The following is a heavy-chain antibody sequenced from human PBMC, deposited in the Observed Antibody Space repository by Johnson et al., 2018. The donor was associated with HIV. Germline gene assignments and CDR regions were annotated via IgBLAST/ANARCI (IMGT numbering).Heavy chain of an antibody. Sequence: VQLVESGGGVVQPGRSLRLSCAASGFIFSSYAMHWVRQAPGKGLEWVAVISYDGSNKYYADSVKGRFTISRDNSKNTLYLQVNSLKTEDTAVYYCARSTASRVGYSFAFDILGQGTMVTVSS. CDR1: GFIFSSYA. J-gene: IGHJ3*02. CDR3: ARSTASRVGYSFAFDI. CDR2: ISYDGSNK. D-gene: IGHD5-18*01. V-gene: IGHV3-30-3*01.